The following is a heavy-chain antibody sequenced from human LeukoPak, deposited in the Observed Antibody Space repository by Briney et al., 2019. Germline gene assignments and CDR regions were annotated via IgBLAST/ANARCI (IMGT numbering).Heavy chain of an antibody. J-gene: IGHJ4*02. Sequence: GGSLRLSCAASGFTFSSYSMSWVRQAPGKGLEWVSSISSSSSYIYYADSVKGRFTISRDNAKNPLYLQMNSLRAEDTAVYYCARDVTVAGAFDYWGQGTLVTVSS. CDR1: GFTFSSYS. D-gene: IGHD6-19*01. CDR2: ISSSSSYI. CDR3: ARDVTVAGAFDY. V-gene: IGHV3-21*01.